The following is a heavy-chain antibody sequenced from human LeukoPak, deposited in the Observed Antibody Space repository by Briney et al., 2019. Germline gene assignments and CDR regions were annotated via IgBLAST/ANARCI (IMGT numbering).Heavy chain of an antibody. V-gene: IGHV3-23*01. Sequence: GGSLRLSCAASGFTFSSYAMSWVRQAPGKGLEWVSAISGSGGSTYYADSVKGRFTISRDNSKNTLYLQMNSLRAEDTAVYYCAKGLTGMITFGGVIALWDYWGQGTLVTVSS. CDR2: ISGSGGST. CDR3: AKGLTGMITFGGVIALWDY. CDR1: GFTFSSYA. D-gene: IGHD3-16*01. J-gene: IGHJ4*02.